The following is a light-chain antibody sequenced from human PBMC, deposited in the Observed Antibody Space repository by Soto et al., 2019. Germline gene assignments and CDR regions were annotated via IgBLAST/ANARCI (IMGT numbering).Light chain of an antibody. Sequence: QSVLTQPPSVSAASGQKVSISCSGSDSNTGSNFVPWFQQLPGTAPKLLIYDNNSRPSGIPDRFSGSKSGTSATLDISGLQTGDEADYYCGTWDRSLSIYVFGSGTKVTVL. J-gene: IGLJ1*01. CDR3: GTWDRSLSIYV. CDR1: DSNTGSNF. CDR2: DNN. V-gene: IGLV1-51*01.